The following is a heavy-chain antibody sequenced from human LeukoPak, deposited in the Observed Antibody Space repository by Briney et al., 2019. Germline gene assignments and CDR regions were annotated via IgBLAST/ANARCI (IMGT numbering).Heavy chain of an antibody. CDR3: GRDPNGDYFGAFEF. J-gene: IGHJ3*01. CDR1: GFSVSKNY. D-gene: IGHD4-17*01. V-gene: IGHV3-66*01. Sequence: GGSLRLSCAASGFSVSKNYMSWVRQTPGRGLEWVSLIYTGGNTYYADSVKGRFTISRDNSKNTLYLQMNSLRVEDTAVYYCGRDPNGDYFGAFEFWGQETLVTVSA. CDR2: IYTGGNT.